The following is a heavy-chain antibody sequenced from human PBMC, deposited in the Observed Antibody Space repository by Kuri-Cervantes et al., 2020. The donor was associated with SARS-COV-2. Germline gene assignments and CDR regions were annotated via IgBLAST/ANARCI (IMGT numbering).Heavy chain of an antibody. CDR1: GYTFTSYA. CDR2: INAGNGNT. D-gene: IGHD6-13*01. CDR3: ARDGGIAAADYYYYYGMDV. V-gene: IGHV1-3*01. J-gene: IGHJ6*02. Sequence: ASVKVSCKASGYTFTSYAMHWVRQAPGQRLEWMGWINAGNGNTKYSQKFQGRVTITRDTSASTAYMELSSLRSEDTAVYYCARDGGIAAADYYYYYGMDVWAKGPRSPSP.